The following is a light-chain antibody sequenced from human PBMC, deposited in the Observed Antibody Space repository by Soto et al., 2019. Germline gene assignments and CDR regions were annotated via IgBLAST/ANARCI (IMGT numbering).Light chain of an antibody. CDR1: QRVSNNF. CDR3: QQYGSTPWT. V-gene: IGKV3D-20*01. CDR2: DAT. Sequence: VVLTQFPGTLSLSPGETATLSCGASQRVSNNFLGWYQQKPGLPPRLLIYDATSRANGIPERFSGRGSATHFTLTISRLEPEDFAVYYCQQYGSTPWTFGRGTKVDIK. J-gene: IGKJ1*01.